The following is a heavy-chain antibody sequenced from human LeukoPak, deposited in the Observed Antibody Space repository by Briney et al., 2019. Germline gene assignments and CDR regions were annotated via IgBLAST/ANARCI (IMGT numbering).Heavy chain of an antibody. V-gene: IGHV3-30*02. CDR3: SKVRGYEAQYYYYYRDV. D-gene: IGHD5-12*01. CDR2: IRYDGSNK. J-gene: IGHJ6*03. CDR1: RFTFSSYG. Sequence: PGGSLRLSCAASRFTFSSYGMHGVGQAPGKGLEWVAVIRYDGSNKYYADSVKGRFTISRDNSKNTLYLQVNSLRPEDTAGYYCSKVRGYEAQYYYYYRDVWGKGTTVTISS.